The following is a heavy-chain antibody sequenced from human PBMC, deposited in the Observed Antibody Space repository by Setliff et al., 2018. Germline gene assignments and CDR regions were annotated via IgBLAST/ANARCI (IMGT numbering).Heavy chain of an antibody. CDR3: ARGSRGFDY. CDR1: GYTFTAYS. V-gene: IGHV1-3*01. J-gene: IGHJ4*02. Sequence: RASVKVSCKTSGYTFTAYSMNWVRQAPGQRLEWMGRINAASGDTKYSQSFQGRVTISRDTPASTVYMFLSSLRSEDTAVYFCARGSRGFDYWGQGALVTVSS. CDR2: INAASGDT.